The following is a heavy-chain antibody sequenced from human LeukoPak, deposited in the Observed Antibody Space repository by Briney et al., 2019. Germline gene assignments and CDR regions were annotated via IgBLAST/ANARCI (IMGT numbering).Heavy chain of an antibody. CDR1: GYTFTSYD. D-gene: IGHD3-3*01. CDR2: MNPNSGNT. J-gene: IGHJ4*02. V-gene: IGHV1-8*01. Sequence: ASVKVSCKASGYTFTSYDINWVRQATGLGLEWMGWMNPNSGNTGYAQKFQGRVTMTRNTSISTAYMELSSLRSEDTAVYYCARSTYYDFWSGYFYPPDYWGQGTLVTVSS. CDR3: ARSTYYDFWSGYFYPPDY.